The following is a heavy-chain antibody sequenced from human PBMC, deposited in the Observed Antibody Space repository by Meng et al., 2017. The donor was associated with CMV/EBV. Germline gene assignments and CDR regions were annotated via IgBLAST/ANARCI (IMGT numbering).Heavy chain of an antibody. D-gene: IGHD6-13*01. Sequence: QLQLQEAGPGLVKPSETLSLTCTVSGGSISSSSYYWGWNRQPPGKGREWIGSIYYSGSTYYNPSLQSRVTISVDTSKNQFSLKLSSVTAADTAVYYCARGGIAAAGLHWGQGTLVTGSS. CDR1: GGSISSSSYY. V-gene: IGHV4-39*07. J-gene: IGHJ4*02. CDR3: ARGGIAAAGLH. CDR2: IYYSGST.